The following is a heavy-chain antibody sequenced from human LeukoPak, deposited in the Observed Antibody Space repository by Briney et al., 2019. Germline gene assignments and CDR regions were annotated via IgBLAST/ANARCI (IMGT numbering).Heavy chain of an antibody. CDR1: GGSISSSSYY. V-gene: IGHV4-39*01. D-gene: IGHD6-13*01. Sequence: SETLSLTCTVSGGSISSSSYYWAWIRQPPGKGLEWIGNIYYSGSTYYNPSPKSRVTISVDTSKNQFSLKLSSVTAADTAVYYCARVGAAAVGDWFDPWGQGTLVTVSS. CDR2: IYYSGST. J-gene: IGHJ5*02. CDR3: ARVGAAAVGDWFDP.